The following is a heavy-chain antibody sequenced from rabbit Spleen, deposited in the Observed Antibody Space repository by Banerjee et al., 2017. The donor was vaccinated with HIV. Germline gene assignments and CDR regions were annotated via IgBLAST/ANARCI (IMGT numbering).Heavy chain of an antibody. D-gene: IGHD7-1*01. CDR3: ARSPNTGTYTFEL. J-gene: IGHJ4*01. Sequence: QSLEESGGDLVKPGASLTLTCTASGFSFSSSDWIYWVRQAPGKGLEWIGCIDTGGSGSTYYASWAKGRFTISKTSSTTVTLQMTSLTAADTATYFCARSPNTGTYTFELWGPGTLVTVS. CDR1: GFSFSSSDW. V-gene: IGHV1S40*01. CDR2: IDTGGSGST.